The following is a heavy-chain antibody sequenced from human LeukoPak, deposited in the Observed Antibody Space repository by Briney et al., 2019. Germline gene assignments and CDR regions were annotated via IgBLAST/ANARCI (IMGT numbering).Heavy chain of an antibody. J-gene: IGHJ4*02. CDR1: GFTFSSYA. CDR2: ISYDGSNK. D-gene: IGHD6-19*01. Sequence: PGGSLRLSCAASGFTFSSYAMHWVRQAPGKGLEWVAVISYDGSNKYYADSVKGRFTISRDNSKNTLYLQMNSLRAEDTAVYYCAREPGGMYSSGWYLDYWGQGTLVTVSS. V-gene: IGHV3-30-3*01. CDR3: AREPGGMYSSGWYLDY.